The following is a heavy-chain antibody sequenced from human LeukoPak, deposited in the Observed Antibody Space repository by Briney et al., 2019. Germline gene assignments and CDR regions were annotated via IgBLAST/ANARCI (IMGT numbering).Heavy chain of an antibody. CDR1: GGSMRNYY. D-gene: IGHD5-18*01. V-gene: IGHV4-59*12. CDR2: ISHSGST. CDR3: ARDYQGGYGDKTVDY. J-gene: IGHJ4*02. Sequence: SETLSLTCNVSGGSMRNYYWSWIRQPPGKGLEWIGYISHSGSTKYNPSLKSRVTISVDTSKNQFSLKLSSVTAADTAVYYCARDYQGGYGDKTVDYWGQGTLVTVSS.